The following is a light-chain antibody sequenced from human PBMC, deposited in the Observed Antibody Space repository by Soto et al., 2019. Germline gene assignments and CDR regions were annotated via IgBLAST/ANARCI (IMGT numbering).Light chain of an antibody. V-gene: IGKV3-20*01. J-gene: IGKJ1*01. CDR2: GAS. CDR3: QQYGSSPPWT. CDR1: QSVSSSY. Sequence: EIVLTQSPGTLSLSPGERATLSCRASQSVSSSYLAWYQQKPGQAPRLRIYGASSRATGIPDRFSGSGSGTDFPLTIRRLEPEDFALYYCQQYGSSPPWTFGQGNKVEIK.